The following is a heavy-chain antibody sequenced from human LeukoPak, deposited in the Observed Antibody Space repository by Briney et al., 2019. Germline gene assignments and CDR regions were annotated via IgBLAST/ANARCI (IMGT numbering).Heavy chain of an antibody. CDR3: ARTSMVRGVIITIRAFDI. CDR1: GYSISSGYY. J-gene: IGHJ3*02. D-gene: IGHD3-10*01. CDR2: IYHSGST. V-gene: IGHV4-38-2*02. Sequence: SETLSLTCTVSGYSISSGYYWGWIRQPPGKGLEWIGSIYHSGSTYYNPSLKSRVTISVDTSKNQFSLRLSSVTAADTAVYYCARTSMVRGVIITIRAFDIWGQGTMVTVSS.